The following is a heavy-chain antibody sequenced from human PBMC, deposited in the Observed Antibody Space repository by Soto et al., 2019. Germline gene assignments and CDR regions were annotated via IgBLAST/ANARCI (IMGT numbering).Heavy chain of an antibody. Sequence: GGSLRLSCAASGFTFSSYAMSWVRQAPGKGLEWVSAISGSGGSTYYADSVKGRFTISRDNAKNTLYLQMNSLRAEDTAVYYCAKDLVSAAAGLSDYWGQGTLVTVSS. CDR2: ISGSGGST. CDR3: AKDLVSAAAGLSDY. V-gene: IGHV3-23*01. CDR1: GFTFSSYA. D-gene: IGHD6-13*01. J-gene: IGHJ4*02.